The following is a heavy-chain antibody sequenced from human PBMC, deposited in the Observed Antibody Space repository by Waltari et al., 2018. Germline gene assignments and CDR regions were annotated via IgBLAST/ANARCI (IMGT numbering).Heavy chain of an antibody. CDR1: GGSISSSSYY. CDR2: IYYSGST. J-gene: IGHJ3*02. V-gene: IGHV4-39*07. D-gene: IGHD1-26*01. Sequence: QLQLQESGPGLVKPSETLSLTCTVSGGSISSSSYYWVWIRQPPGKGLEWIGSIYYSGSTYYNPSLKSRVTISVDTSKNQFSLKLSSVTAADTAVYYCARDRVGGYAFDIWGQGTMVTVSS. CDR3: ARDRVGGYAFDI.